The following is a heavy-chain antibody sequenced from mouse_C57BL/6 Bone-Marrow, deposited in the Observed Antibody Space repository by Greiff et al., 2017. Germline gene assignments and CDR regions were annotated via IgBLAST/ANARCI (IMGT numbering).Heavy chain of an antibody. CDR2: IHPNSGST. CDR3: AYSLYYRDFDY. CDR1: GYTFTSYW. J-gene: IGHJ2*01. Sequence: VQLQQPGAELVKPGASVKLSCKASGYTFTSYWMHWVKQRPGQGLEWIGMIHPNSGSTNYNQKFKGKATLTADKSSSTAYMQLSSLTSEDSAVYYCAYSLYYRDFDYWGQGTTLTVSS. V-gene: IGHV1-64*01. D-gene: IGHD1-1*01.